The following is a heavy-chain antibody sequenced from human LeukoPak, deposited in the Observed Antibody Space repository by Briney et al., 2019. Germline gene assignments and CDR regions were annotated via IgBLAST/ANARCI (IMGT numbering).Heavy chain of an antibody. D-gene: IGHD4-17*01. V-gene: IGHV4-34*01. CDR2: INHSGST. CDR3: ARSGATVTTGD. CDR1: GGSFSGCY. Sequence: SETLSLTCAVYGGSFSGCYWSWIRQPPGKGLEWIGEINHSGSTNYNPSLKSRVTISVDTSKNQFSLKLSSVTAADTAVYYCARSGATVTTGDWGQGTLVTVSS. J-gene: IGHJ4*02.